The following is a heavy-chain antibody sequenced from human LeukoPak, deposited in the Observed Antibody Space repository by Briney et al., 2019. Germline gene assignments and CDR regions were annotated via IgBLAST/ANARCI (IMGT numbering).Heavy chain of an antibody. CDR1: GFSVSDNY. Sequence: GGSLRLSCAASGFSVSDNYMIWVRQAPGKGLEWVSLLYTGGETNYADSVKGRFTMSRDNAKNTLYLQTNSLRVEDTAVYYCAKDGSSWDFDYWGQGTLVTVSS. J-gene: IGHJ4*02. CDR3: AKDGSSWDFDY. CDR2: LYTGGET. V-gene: IGHV3-53*01. D-gene: IGHD6-13*01.